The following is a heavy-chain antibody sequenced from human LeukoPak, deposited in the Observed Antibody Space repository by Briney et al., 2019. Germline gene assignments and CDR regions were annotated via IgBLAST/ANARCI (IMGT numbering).Heavy chain of an antibody. V-gene: IGHV3-48*02. J-gene: IGHJ4*02. D-gene: IGHD2-21*02. CDR2: ISSSSSSI. Sequence: PGGSLRLSCAASGLISNYYSMNWVRQAPGKGLEWVSYISSSSSSIYYADSVKGRFTISRDNAKNSLYLQMNSLRDEDTAVYYCTKESVTYLDYWGQGTLVTVSS. CDR1: GLISNYYS. CDR3: TKESVTYLDY.